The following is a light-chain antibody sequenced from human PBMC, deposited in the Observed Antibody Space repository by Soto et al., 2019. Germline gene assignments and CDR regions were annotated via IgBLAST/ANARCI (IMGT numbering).Light chain of an antibody. CDR1: QSVSSY. CDR3: QQRSNWPLLT. CDR2: DAS. Sequence: EIVLTQSPATLSLSPGERATLSCRASQSVSSYLAWYQQKPCQAPRLLIYDASNRATGIPARFSGSGSGTDFTLTISSLEPEDFAVYYCQQRSNWPLLTFGGGTKVDIK. V-gene: IGKV3-11*01. J-gene: IGKJ4*01.